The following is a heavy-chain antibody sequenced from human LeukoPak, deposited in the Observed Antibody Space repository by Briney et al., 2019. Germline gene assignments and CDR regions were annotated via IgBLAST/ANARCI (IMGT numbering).Heavy chain of an antibody. CDR2: IKQDGSEK. CDR1: GFTGTYS. D-gene: IGHD3-3*01. Sequence: GGSLRLSCAASGFTGTYSMHWVRQAPGKGLEWVANIKQDGSEKYYVDSVKGRFTISRDNAKNSLYLQMNSLRAEDTAVYYCARDFWSGYHYFDYWGQGTLVTVSS. CDR3: ARDFWSGYHYFDY. J-gene: IGHJ4*02. V-gene: IGHV3-7*05.